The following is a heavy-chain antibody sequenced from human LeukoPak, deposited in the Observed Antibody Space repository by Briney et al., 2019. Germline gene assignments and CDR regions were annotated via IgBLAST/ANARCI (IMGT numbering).Heavy chain of an antibody. V-gene: IGHV4-34*01. Sequence: ASETLSLTCAVYGGSFSGYYWSWIRQPPGKGLEWIGEINHSGSTNYNPSLKSRVTISVATSKNQFSLKLSSVTAADTAVYYCARGPQTDYSNYAEFDYWGQGTLVTVSS. D-gene: IGHD4-11*01. CDR3: ARGPQTDYSNYAEFDY. J-gene: IGHJ4*02. CDR1: GGSFSGYY. CDR2: INHSGST.